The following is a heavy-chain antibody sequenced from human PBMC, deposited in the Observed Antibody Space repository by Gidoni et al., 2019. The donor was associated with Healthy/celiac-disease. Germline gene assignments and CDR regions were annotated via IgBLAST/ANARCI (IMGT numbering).Heavy chain of an antibody. D-gene: IGHD3-22*01. Sequence: EVQLLESGGGLVQPGGSLRLACAASGFTFSSYAMSWVRQAPGKGLEGVSAISGSGGSTYYADSVKGRFTISRDNSKNTLYLQMNSLRAEDTAVYYCAKDRYYYDSSATWDYWGQGTLVTVSS. V-gene: IGHV3-23*01. CDR3: AKDRYYYDSSATWDY. J-gene: IGHJ4*02. CDR2: ISGSGGST. CDR1: GFTFSSYA.